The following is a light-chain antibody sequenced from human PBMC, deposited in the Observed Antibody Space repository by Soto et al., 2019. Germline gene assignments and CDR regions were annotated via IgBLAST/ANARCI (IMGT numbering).Light chain of an antibody. CDR2: EGS. J-gene: IGLJ3*02. CDR1: SSDIGGYNS. CDR3: CSYAGSSTWV. Sequence: QSALTQPPSASGSPGQSVTISCTGTSSDIGGYNSVSWYQQHPGKAPKLMIYEGSKRPSGVSNRFSGSKSGNTASLTISGLQAEDEADYYCCSYAGSSTWVFGGGTKLTVL. V-gene: IGLV2-23*01.